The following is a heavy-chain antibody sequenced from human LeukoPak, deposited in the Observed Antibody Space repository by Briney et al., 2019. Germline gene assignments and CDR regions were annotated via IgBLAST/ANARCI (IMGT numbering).Heavy chain of an antibody. CDR2: IYYGGYT. CDR1: GGSISGNNYY. J-gene: IGHJ4*02. Sequence: SETLSLTCTVSGGSISGNNYYWGWIRQPPGKGLEWIGSIYYGGYTYYNPSLKSRVTISVDTSKNQFSLKLSSVTAADTAIYYCQLRFLEWLLDYWGQGTLVTVSS. V-gene: IGHV4-39*01. D-gene: IGHD3-3*01. CDR3: QLRFLEWLLDY.